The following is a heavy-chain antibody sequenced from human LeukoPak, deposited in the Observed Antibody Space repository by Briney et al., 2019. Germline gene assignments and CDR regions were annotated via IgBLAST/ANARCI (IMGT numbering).Heavy chain of an antibody. Sequence: GGSLRLSCAASRFTFSSYAMSWVRQAPGKGLEWVSAISGSGGSTYYADSVKGRFTISRDNSKNTLYLQMNNLRAEDTAVYFCAKVALRYFDWFHFDYWGQGTLVTVSS. CDR3: AKVALRYFDWFHFDY. CDR2: ISGSGGST. J-gene: IGHJ4*02. CDR1: RFTFSSYA. V-gene: IGHV3-23*01. D-gene: IGHD3-9*01.